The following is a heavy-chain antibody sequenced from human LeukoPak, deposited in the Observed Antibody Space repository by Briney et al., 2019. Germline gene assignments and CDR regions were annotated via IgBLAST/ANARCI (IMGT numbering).Heavy chain of an antibody. CDR3: ATAAAALNYYYYYYMDV. D-gene: IGHD6-13*01. Sequence: ASVKVSCKASGGTFSSYAISWVRQAPGQGLEWMGGIIPIFGTANYAQKFQGRVTITTDESTSTAYMELGSLRSEDTAVYYCATAAAALNYYYYYYMDVWGKGTTVTVSS. CDR1: GGTFSSYA. J-gene: IGHJ6*03. CDR2: IIPIFGTA. V-gene: IGHV1-69*05.